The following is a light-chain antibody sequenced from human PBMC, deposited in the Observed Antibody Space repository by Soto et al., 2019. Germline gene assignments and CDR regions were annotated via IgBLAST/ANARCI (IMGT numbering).Light chain of an antibody. V-gene: IGLV2-14*03. J-gene: IGLJ1*01. CDR1: SSDVGIYNY. CDR2: DVD. Sequence: QSVLTQPASVSGSPGQSITISCTGTSSDVGIYNYVSWYQQHPGKAPKLMIHDVDYRPSGVSYRFSGSKSGNTASLTISGLQAEDEADYYCSSYTTSNTYVFGSGTKLTVL. CDR3: SSYTTSNTYV.